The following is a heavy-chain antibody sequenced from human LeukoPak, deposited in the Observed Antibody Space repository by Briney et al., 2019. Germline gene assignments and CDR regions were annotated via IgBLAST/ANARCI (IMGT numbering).Heavy chain of an antibody. J-gene: IGHJ4*02. V-gene: IGHV1-2*02. CDR3: AREFRYYYDSSGYYYFDY. CDR1: GYTFTGYY. Sequence: ASVKVSCKASGYTFTGYYMHWVRQAPGQGLEWMGWINPNSGGTNYAQKFKGRVTMTRDTSISTAYMELSRLRSDDTAVYYCAREFRYYYDSSGYYYFDYWGQGTLVTVSS. D-gene: IGHD3-22*01. CDR2: INPNSGGT.